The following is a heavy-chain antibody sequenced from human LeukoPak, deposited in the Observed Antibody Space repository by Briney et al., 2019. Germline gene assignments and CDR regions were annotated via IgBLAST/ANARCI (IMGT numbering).Heavy chain of an antibody. J-gene: IGHJ4*02. D-gene: IGHD5-18*01. CDR3: GKTTVGYSSGQKPAWPVDF. CDR2: IFGSGGSP. Sequence: GGSLRLSCEASGFTFGSHAMYWVRQAPGKGLEWVAGIFGSGGSPHYADSVKGRFSISRDNPRNTVYLQVNSLRDDDTAVYYCGKTTVGYSSGQKPAWPVDFWGQGTLVTVSS. V-gene: IGHV3-23*01. CDR1: GFTFGSHA.